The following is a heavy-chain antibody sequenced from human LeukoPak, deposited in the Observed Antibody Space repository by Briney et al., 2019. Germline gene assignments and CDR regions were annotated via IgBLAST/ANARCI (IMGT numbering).Heavy chain of an antibody. V-gene: IGHV1-46*01. Sequence: ASVKVSCKASGYTFTGYYMHWVRQAPGQGLEWMGIINPSGGSTSYAQKFQGRVTMTRDMSTSTVYMELSSLRSEDTAVYYCARSYDSSGYNAYIDYWGQGTLVTVSS. J-gene: IGHJ4*02. CDR1: GYTFTGYY. CDR2: INPSGGST. D-gene: IGHD3-22*01. CDR3: ARSYDSSGYNAYIDY.